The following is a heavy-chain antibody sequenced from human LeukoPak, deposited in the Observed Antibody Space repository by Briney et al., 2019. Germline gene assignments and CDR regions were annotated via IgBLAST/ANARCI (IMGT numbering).Heavy chain of an antibody. CDR2: INSDGSST. CDR3: ARDGSYYYDSSPRLDY. J-gene: IGHJ4*02. Sequence: PGGSLSLSCVASGFTFSSYWMHWVRQAPGKGQVWVSRINSDGSSTSYADSVKGRFTISRDNAKNTLYLQMNSLRAEDTAVYYCARDGSYYYDSSPRLDYWGQGTLVTVSS. V-gene: IGHV3-74*01. CDR1: GFTFSSYW. D-gene: IGHD3-22*01.